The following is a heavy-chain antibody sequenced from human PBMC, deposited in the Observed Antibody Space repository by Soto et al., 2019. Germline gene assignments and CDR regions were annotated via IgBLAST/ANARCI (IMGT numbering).Heavy chain of an antibody. CDR1: GGTFSSYA. V-gene: IGHV1-69*01. D-gene: IGHD6-13*01. J-gene: IGHJ6*02. CDR3: AREYSSPNSTGYYYGMDV. Sequence: QVQLVQSGAEVQKPGSSVKVSCKASGGTFSSYAISWVRQAPGQGLEWMGGIIPIFGTANYAQKFQGRVTITADESTSTAYMELSSLRSEDTAVYYCAREYSSPNSTGYYYGMDVWGQGTTVTVSS. CDR2: IIPIFGTA.